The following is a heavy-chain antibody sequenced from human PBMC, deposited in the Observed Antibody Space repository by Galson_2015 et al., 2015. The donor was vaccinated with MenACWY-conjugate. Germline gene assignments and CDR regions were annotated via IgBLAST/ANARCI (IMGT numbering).Heavy chain of an antibody. Sequence: SLRLSCAGSGFIFSGYDMHWVRQAPGKGLEYVSAISTYGGSTYYADSVKGRFSISRDNSKNMLFLQMGSLRVEDAAVYYCARLVTRGITIFGAHPRASYGMDVWGQGTTVTVSS. CDR1: GFIFSGYD. D-gene: IGHD3-3*01. J-gene: IGHJ6*02. V-gene: IGHV3-64*02. CDR3: ARLVTRGITIFGAHPRASYGMDV. CDR2: ISTYGGST.